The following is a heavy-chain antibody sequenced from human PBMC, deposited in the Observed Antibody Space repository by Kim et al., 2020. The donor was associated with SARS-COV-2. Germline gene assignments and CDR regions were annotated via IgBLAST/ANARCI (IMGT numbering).Heavy chain of an antibody. CDR1: GFTFSSYW. Sequence: GGSLRLSCAASGFTFSSYWMHWVRQAPGKGLVWVSRINSDGSSTSYADSVKGRFTISRDNAKNTLYLQMNSLRAEDTAVYYCERGHYYDSSGYYEVSNNWCDHWGQGTLVTVSS. D-gene: IGHD3-22*01. CDR3: ERGHYYDSSGYYEVSNNWCDH. V-gene: IGHV3-74*01. CDR2: INSDGSST. J-gene: IGHJ5*02.